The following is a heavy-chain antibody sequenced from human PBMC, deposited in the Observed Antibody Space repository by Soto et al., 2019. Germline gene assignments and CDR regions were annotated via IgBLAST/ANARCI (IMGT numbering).Heavy chain of an antibody. CDR2: ITSSSDTI. D-gene: IGHD3-22*01. V-gene: IGHV3-48*02. CDR1: GFTFSSFH. J-gene: IGHJ6*02. Sequence: GGSLRLSCAASGFTFSSFHMNWVRQTPGRGLEWVAYITSSSDTIYYSDSVKGRFTISRDNGKNSLFLQMNSLRDEDTAVYYCARVVVVIPPGYYYAMDVWGQGTTVTVSS. CDR3: ARVVVVIPPGYYYAMDV.